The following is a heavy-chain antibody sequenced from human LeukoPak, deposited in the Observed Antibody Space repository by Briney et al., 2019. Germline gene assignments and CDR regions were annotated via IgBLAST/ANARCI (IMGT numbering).Heavy chain of an antibody. J-gene: IGHJ4*02. CDR3: ARVHSGDFDY. D-gene: IGHD6-19*01. V-gene: IGHV3-48*04. CDR1: GFTFDDYS. CDR2: ISSTSNTI. Sequence: GGSLRLSCAASGFTFDDYSMNWVRQAPGKGLEWVSYISSTSNTIYCADSVKGRFTISRDNAKNSLFLQMNSLRAEDTAVFYCARVHSGDFDYWGQGTLVTVSS.